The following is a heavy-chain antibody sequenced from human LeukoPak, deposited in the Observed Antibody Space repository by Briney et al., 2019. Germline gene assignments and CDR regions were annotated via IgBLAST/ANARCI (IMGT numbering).Heavy chain of an antibody. V-gene: IGHV3-53*01. J-gene: IGHJ4*02. D-gene: IGHD4-17*01. CDR3: AKAKNYGDYYY. Sequence: GGSLRLSCAASGFTVSSNYMTWVRQAPGKGLEWVSIIYSGGSTSYADSVKGRFTISRDNSKNTLYLQMNSLRAEDTAVYYCAKAKNYGDYYYWGQGTLVTVSS. CDR2: IYSGGST. CDR1: GFTVSSNY.